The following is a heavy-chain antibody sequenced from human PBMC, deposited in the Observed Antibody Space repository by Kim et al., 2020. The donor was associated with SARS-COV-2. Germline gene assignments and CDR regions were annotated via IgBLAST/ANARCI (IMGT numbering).Heavy chain of an antibody. CDR1: GYTFTSYD. Sequence: ASVKVSCKASGYTFTSYDINWVRQATGQGLEWMGWMNPNSGNTGYAQKFQGRVTMTRNTSISTAYMELSSLRSEVTAVDYCARGVFYGGNSVGGGFDYWGRGTLVPITS. D-gene: IGHD4-17*01. CDR2: MNPNSGNT. CDR3: ARGVFYGGNSVGGGFDY. V-gene: IGHV1-8*01. J-gene: IGHJ4*02.